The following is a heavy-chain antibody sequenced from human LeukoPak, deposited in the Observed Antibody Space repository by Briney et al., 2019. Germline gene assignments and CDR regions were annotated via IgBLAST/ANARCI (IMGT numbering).Heavy chain of an antibody. CDR3: ARVRSSDWFDP. V-gene: IGHV1-69*06. D-gene: IGHD6-19*01. CDR2: IIPIFGTA. CDR1: GGTLNNYA. J-gene: IGHJ5*02. Sequence: AAVKVPYKACGGTLNNYAINWVRQAPGQALEWMGGIIPIFGTANYAQKFQDRVTITADKSTSAAYMELSSLRSEDTAMYYCARVRSSDWFDPWGQGTLVTVSS.